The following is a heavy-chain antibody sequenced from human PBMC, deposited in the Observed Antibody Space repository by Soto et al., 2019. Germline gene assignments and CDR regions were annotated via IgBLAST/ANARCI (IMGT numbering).Heavy chain of an antibody. CDR1: GGSFSGYY. Sequence: FRPSQTLSLTCAVNGGSFSGYYWNWIRQPPGKGLEWIGELNHSGSTNDTAPLERRATTTVDTPKIQVSLKLSSLTAADTAVYYCSRGRANRFAPWGQGTLVTVSS. V-gene: IGHV4-34*04. CDR2: LNHSGST. CDR3: SRGRANRFAP. J-gene: IGHJ5*02.